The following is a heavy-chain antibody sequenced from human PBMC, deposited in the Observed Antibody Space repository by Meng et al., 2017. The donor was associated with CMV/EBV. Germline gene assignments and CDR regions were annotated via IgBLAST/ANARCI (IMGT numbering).Heavy chain of an antibody. J-gene: IGHJ4*02. Sequence: GSLRLSCAVYGGSFSGYYWSWIRQPPGKGLEWIGEINHSGSTNYNPSLKSRVTISVDTSKNQFSLKLSSVTAADTAVYYCARDRGYSYSDYWGQGTLVTVSS. CDR3: ARDRGYSYSDY. V-gene: IGHV4-34*01. CDR1: GGSFSGYY. D-gene: IGHD5-18*01. CDR2: INHSGST.